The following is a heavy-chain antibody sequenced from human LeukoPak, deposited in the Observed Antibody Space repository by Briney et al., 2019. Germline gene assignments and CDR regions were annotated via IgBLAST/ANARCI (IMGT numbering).Heavy chain of an antibody. D-gene: IGHD2-15*01. CDR3: ARGYCSGGSCYSSGFDY. CDR1: GFTFSSYS. Sequence: GGSLRLSCAASGFTFSSYSMNWVRQAPGKGLEWVSSISSSSSYIYYADSVKGRFTISRDNAKNSLYLQMNSLRAEDTAVYYCARGYCSGGSCYSSGFDYWGRGTLVTVSS. CDR2: ISSSSSYI. V-gene: IGHV3-21*01. J-gene: IGHJ4*02.